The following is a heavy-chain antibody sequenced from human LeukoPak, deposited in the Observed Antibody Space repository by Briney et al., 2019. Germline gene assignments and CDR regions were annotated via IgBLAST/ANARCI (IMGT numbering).Heavy chain of an antibody. Sequence: GGSLRLSCAASGFTFSSYEMNWVRQAPGKGLEWVSYISSSGSTIYYADSVKGRFTISRDNAKNSLYLQMNSLRAEDTAVYYCARTNHDFWSGYMPHPPLPWGQGTMVTVSS. D-gene: IGHD3-3*01. J-gene: IGHJ3*01. V-gene: IGHV3-48*03. CDR1: GFTFSSYE. CDR3: ARTNHDFWSGYMPHPPLP. CDR2: ISSSGSTI.